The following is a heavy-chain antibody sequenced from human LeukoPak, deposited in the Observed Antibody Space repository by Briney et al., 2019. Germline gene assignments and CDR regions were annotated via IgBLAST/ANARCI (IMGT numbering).Heavy chain of an antibody. CDR3: VKGGTVTTFVRFDY. CDR2: ISSGSTYI. CDR1: GFTFSSYS. J-gene: IGHJ4*02. D-gene: IGHD4-17*01. Sequence: GGSLRLSCTASGFTFSSYSMNWVRQAPGKGLEWVSSISSGSTYIYYADSLKGRFTISRDNSKNTLYLQMSSLRAEDTAVYCCVKGGTVTTFVRFDYWGQGTLVTVSS. V-gene: IGHV3-21*01.